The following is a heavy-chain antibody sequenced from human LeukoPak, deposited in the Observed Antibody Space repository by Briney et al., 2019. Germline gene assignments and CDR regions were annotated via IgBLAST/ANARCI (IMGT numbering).Heavy chain of an antibody. Sequence: GGSLRLSCAASGFTFTSYGMHWVRQAPGKGLEGVTFIQYDGSNKYYADSVKGRFTISRENSKNTLYMQMNRLRLDDTAVYYCAKDRALSYGFFDYWGQGTLVTVSS. J-gene: IGHJ4*02. V-gene: IGHV3-30*02. CDR3: AKDRALSYGFFDY. CDR1: GFTFTSYG. D-gene: IGHD5-18*01. CDR2: IQYDGSNK.